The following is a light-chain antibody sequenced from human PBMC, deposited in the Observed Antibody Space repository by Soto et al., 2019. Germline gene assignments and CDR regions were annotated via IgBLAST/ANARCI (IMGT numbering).Light chain of an antibody. V-gene: IGLV2-14*01. CDR3: SSYTSGNTLYV. J-gene: IGLJ1*01. CDR2: EVS. CDR1: SSDVGGYKY. Sequence: QSALTQPASVSGSPGQSITISCTGTSSDVGGYKYVSWYQQHPGNAPKLMIYEVSNRPSGVSNRFSGSKSGNTASLTISGLQAEDEADYYCSSYTSGNTLYVFGTGTKVTVL.